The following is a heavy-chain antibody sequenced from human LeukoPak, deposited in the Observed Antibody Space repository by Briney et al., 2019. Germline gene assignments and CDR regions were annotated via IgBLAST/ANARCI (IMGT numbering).Heavy chain of an antibody. Sequence: SETLSLTCAVYGGSFSGYYWSWIRQPPGKGLEWIGEINHSGSTNYNPSLKSRVTISVDTSKNQFSLKLSSVTAADTAVYYCARAHPYYYDSSGYRPRYDFDYWGQGTLVTVSS. V-gene: IGHV4-34*01. D-gene: IGHD3-22*01. CDR1: GGSFSGYY. CDR2: INHSGST. CDR3: ARAHPYYYDSSGYRPRYDFDY. J-gene: IGHJ4*02.